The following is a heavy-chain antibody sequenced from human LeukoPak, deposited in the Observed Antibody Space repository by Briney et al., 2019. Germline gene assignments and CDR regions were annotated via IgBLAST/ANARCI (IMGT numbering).Heavy chain of an antibody. D-gene: IGHD3-22*01. CDR1: GYTFTSYG. V-gene: IGHV1-18*01. Sequence: ASVKVSCKASGYTFTSYGISWVRQAPGQGLEWMGWISAYNGNTNYAQKLQGRVTMTTDTSTSTAYMELRSPRSDDTAVYYCARDPPYYYDSSGRALDYWGQGTLVTVSS. J-gene: IGHJ4*02. CDR2: ISAYNGNT. CDR3: ARDPPYYYDSSGRALDY.